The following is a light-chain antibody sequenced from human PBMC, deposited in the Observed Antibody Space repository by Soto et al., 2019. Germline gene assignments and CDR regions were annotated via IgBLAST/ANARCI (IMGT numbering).Light chain of an antibody. Sequence: EIVLTQSPATLSVYPGERATLSCRASQSVSSNLAWYQQKPGQAPRLLIVGASTRATGTPARFSGSGSGTEFTLTISSLESEDFAIYYCQQYNNWLMWTFGQGTKVDIK. CDR3: QQYNNWLMWT. CDR1: QSVSSN. J-gene: IGKJ1*01. CDR2: GAS. V-gene: IGKV3-15*01.